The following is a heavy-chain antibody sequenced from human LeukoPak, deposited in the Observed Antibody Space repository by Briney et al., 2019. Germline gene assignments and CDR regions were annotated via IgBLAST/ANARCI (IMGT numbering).Heavy chain of an antibody. J-gene: IGHJ4*02. CDR3: ARHFYGDYVFDY. Sequence: NPSETLSLTCTVSGGSVSSSLHSWGWVRQPPEKGLEWIGSIYYSGSINYNASFNSRVTMSVDRSKDQFSRNLTSVTATDTAVYYCARHFYGDYVFDYWGKGTLVTVTS. CDR2: IYYSGSI. D-gene: IGHD4-17*01. CDR1: GGSVSSSLHS. V-gene: IGHV4-39*01.